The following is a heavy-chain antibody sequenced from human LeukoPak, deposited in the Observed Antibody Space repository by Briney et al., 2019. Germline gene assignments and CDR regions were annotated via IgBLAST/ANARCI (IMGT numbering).Heavy chain of an antibody. D-gene: IGHD3-10*01. CDR3: AKNMVRAYYYGMDV. Sequence: ASVKVSCKASGYTFTSYGISWVRQAPGQGLEWMGWINAYNGNTNYAQKLQGRVTMTTDTSTSTAYMELRSLRSDDTAVYYCAKNMVRAYYYGMDVWGQGTTVTVSS. V-gene: IGHV1-18*01. J-gene: IGHJ6*02. CDR2: INAYNGNT. CDR1: GYTFTSYG.